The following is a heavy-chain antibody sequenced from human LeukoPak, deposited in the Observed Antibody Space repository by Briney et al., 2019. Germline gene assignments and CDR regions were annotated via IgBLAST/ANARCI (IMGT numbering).Heavy chain of an antibody. CDR3: ARDSRSGWGNWFDP. CDR2: IYYSGST. D-gene: IGHD6-19*01. V-gene: IGHV4-59*12. CDR1: DGSISSYY. J-gene: IGHJ5*02. Sequence: ASETLSLTCNLSDGSISSYYWSWIRQPPGKGLEWIGYIYYSGSTNYNPSLKSRVAISVDTSKNQFSLKLSSVTAADTAVYYCARDSRSGWGNWFDPWGQGTLVTVSS.